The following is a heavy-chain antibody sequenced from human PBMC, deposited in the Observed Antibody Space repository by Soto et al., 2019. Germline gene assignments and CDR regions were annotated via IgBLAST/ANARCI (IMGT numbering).Heavy chain of an antibody. D-gene: IGHD4-17*01. V-gene: IGHV4-59*12. Sequence: SETLSLTCTVSGGSISSYYWSWILQPPGKGLEWIGYIYYSGSTNYNPSLKSRVTMSVDTSKNQFSLKLSSVTAADTAVYYCARGSDYGYYYYGMEVWGQGTTVTVSS. CDR3: ARGSDYGYYYYGMEV. J-gene: IGHJ6*02. CDR2: IYYSGST. CDR1: GGSISSYY.